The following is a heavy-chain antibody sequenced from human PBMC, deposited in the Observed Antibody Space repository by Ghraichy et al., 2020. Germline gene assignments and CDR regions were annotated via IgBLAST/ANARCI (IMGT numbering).Heavy chain of an antibody. J-gene: IGHJ2*01. CDR1: GFILNKNS. V-gene: IGHV3-30*04. CDR2: ISYDGSKQ. CDR3: ARGNLWGGAHPGDLEYFDL. D-gene: IGHD4-17*01. Sequence: GGSLRLTCAASGFILNKNSMHWVRQVPGKGLEWVAVISYDGSKQYYADSVKGRFTITGDNSKNTIYLQMNNLGPEDTAMYYCARGNLWGGAHPGDLEYFDLWGRGTLVTVSS.